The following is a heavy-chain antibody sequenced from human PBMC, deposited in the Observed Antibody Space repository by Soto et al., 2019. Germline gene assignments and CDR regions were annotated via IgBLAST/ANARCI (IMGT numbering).Heavy chain of an antibody. CDR3: ARGVRERRYYYYYMDV. CDR1: GYTFTSYA. CDR2: INAGNGNT. D-gene: IGHD1-1*01. V-gene: IGHV1-3*01. J-gene: IGHJ6*03. Sequence: ASVKVSCKASGYTFTSYAMHWVRQAPGQRLEWMGWINAGNGNTKYSQKFQGRVTITRDTSASTAYMELSSLRSEDTAVYYCARGVRERRYYYYYMDVWGKGTTVTAP.